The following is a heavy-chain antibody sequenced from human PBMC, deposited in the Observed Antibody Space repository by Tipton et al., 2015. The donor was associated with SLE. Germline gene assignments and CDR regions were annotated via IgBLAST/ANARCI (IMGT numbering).Heavy chain of an antibody. Sequence: TLSLTCTVSGGSISSSSYYWGWIRQPPGKGLEWIGYIYTSGSTNYNPSLKSRVTISVDTSKNQFSLKLSSVTAADTAVYYCARDYYEDAFDIWGQGTMVTVSS. CDR3: ARDYYEDAFDI. J-gene: IGHJ3*02. CDR1: GGSISSSSYY. D-gene: IGHD3-3*01. V-gene: IGHV4-61*09. CDR2: IYTSGST.